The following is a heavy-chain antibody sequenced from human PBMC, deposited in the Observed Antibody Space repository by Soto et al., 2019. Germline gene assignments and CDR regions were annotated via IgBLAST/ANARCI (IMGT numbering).Heavy chain of an antibody. CDR2: INPSGGST. Sequence: ASVKVSCKASGYTFTSYYMHWVRQAPGQGLEWMGIINPSGGSTSYAQKFQGRVTMTRDTSTSTVYMELSSLRSEGTAVYYCARDPSRVTIFGVVIEATAMDVWGQGTTVTVSS. CDR3: ARDPSRVTIFGVVIEATAMDV. J-gene: IGHJ6*02. CDR1: GYTFTSYY. V-gene: IGHV1-46*01. D-gene: IGHD3-3*01.